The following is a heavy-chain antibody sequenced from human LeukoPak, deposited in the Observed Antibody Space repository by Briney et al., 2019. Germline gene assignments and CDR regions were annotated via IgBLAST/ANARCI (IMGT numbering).Heavy chain of an antibody. J-gene: IGHJ4*02. D-gene: IGHD1-26*01. CDR2: LYHSGST. Sequence: SETLSLTCTVSGYSISSAYYWGWIRQPPGKGLEWIGSLYHSGSTYYNPSLKSRVTTSVDTSKNRFSLKLTSVTAADMAVYHCARELHSGSYYFDYWGQGTLVTVSS. V-gene: IGHV4-38-2*02. CDR3: ARELHSGSYYFDY. CDR1: GYSISSAYY.